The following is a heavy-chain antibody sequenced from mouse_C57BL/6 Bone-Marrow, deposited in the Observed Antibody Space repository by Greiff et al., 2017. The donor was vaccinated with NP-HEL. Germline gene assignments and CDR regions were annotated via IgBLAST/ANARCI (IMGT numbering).Heavy chain of an antibody. J-gene: IGHJ1*03. Sequence: EVQLQQSVAELVRPGASVKLSCTASGFNIKNTYMHWVKQRPEQGLEWIGRIDPANGNTKYAPKFQGKATITADTSSNTAYLQLSSLTSEDTAIYYGARSYYYGSSYLSWCFDVWGTGTTVTVSS. CDR3: ARSYYYGSSYLSWCFDV. CDR1: GFNIKNTY. V-gene: IGHV14-3*01. D-gene: IGHD1-1*01. CDR2: IDPANGNT.